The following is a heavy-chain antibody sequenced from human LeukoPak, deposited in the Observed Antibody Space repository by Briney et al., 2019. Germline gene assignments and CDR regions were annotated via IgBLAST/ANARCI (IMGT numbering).Heavy chain of an antibody. D-gene: IGHD6-19*01. CDR1: GFTFSDYY. Sequence: GGSLRLSCAASGFTFSDYYMSWIRQAPGKGLEWVSYISSSGSTIYYADSVKGRFTISRDNSKNTLYLQMNSLRAEDTAVYYCAMNGYSSGWYAGHYYYMDVWGKGTTVTVSS. CDR2: ISSSGSTI. J-gene: IGHJ6*03. CDR3: AMNGYSSGWYAGHYYYMDV. V-gene: IGHV3-11*04.